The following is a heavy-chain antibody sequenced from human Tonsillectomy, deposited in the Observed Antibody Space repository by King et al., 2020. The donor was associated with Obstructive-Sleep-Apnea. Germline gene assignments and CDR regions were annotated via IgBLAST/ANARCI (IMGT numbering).Heavy chain of an antibody. Sequence: VQLVESGGGLVQPGESLRLSCLASGFTFRSYAMSWVRQAPGKGLEWVSAIVGSGDTTYYADSVKGRVTISRYNSENTLFLQMNSLRAEDTAIYNCSKRLAVSSGYFDYWGQGTLVTVPS. CDR1: GFTFRSYA. V-gene: IGHV3-23*04. D-gene: IGHD3-22*01. CDR2: IVGSGDTT. J-gene: IGHJ4*02. CDR3: SKRLAVSSGYFDY.